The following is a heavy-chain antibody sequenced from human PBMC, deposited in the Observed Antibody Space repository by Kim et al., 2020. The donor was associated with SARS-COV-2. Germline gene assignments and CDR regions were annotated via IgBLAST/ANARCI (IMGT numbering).Heavy chain of an antibody. CDR2: IWYYGSNK. CDR1: GFTFSSYG. D-gene: IGHD2-21*02. V-gene: IGHV3-33*01. CDR3: AREGGCGGDCRALPGGLDY. Sequence: GGSLRLSCAASGFTFSSYGMHWVRQAPGKGLEWVAVIWYYGSNKYYADSVKGRFTISRDNSKNTLYLQMNSLRAEDTAVYYCAREGGCGGDCRALPGGLDYWGQGTLVTVSS. J-gene: IGHJ4*02.